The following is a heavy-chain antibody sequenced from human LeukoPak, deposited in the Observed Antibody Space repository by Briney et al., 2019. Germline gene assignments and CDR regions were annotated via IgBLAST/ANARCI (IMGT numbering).Heavy chain of an antibody. J-gene: IGHJ4*02. V-gene: IGHV4-39*02. CDR1: GGSISSSSYY. D-gene: IGHD3-22*01. CDR2: IFYSGNT. CDR3: ARRSSGGGLFDY. Sequence: PSETLPLTCTVSGGSISSSSYYWGWIRQPSGKGLEWIGSIFYSGNTYYNASLKSRVTISVDTSKNHFSLKLSSVTSADTAVYYCARRSSGGGLFDYWGQGTLVTVSS.